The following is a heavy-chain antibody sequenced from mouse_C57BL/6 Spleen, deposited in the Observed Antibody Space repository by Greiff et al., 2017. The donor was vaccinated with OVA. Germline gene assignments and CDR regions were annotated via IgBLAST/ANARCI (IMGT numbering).Heavy chain of an antibody. J-gene: IGHJ2*01. Sequence: EVKLVESGEGLVKPGGSLKLSCAASGFTFSSYAMSWVRQTPEKRLEWVAYISSGGDYIYYADTVKGRFTISSDNAKNTLYLQMSSLKSEDTAMYYCTRAPYCGSSCFDYWGKGTTLTVSA. D-gene: IGHD1-1*01. CDR1: GFTFSSYA. CDR3: TRAPYCGSSCFDY. CDR2: ISSGGDYI. V-gene: IGHV5-9-1*02.